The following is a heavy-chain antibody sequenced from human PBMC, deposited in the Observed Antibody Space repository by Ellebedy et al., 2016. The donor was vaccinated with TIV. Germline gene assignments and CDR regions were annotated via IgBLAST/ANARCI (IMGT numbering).Heavy chain of an antibody. D-gene: IGHD1-7*01. J-gene: IGHJ4*02. CDR2: FYYSGST. Sequence: MPSETLSLTCTVSGGSISSGGYYWSWLRPHPGKGLEWIGYFYYSGSTYYNPSLKSRVTISVDTSKNQFSLKLSSVTAADTAVYYCASVNYPPPESYWGQGTLVTVSS. V-gene: IGHV4-31*03. CDR1: GGSISSGGYY. CDR3: ASVNYPPPESY.